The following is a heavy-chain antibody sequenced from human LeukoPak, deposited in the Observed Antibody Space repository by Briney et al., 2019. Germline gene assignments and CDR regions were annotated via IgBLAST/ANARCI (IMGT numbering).Heavy chain of an antibody. V-gene: IGHV4-34*01. CDR3: ARGPYGSGGYY. Sequence: SETLSLTCAVYGGSFSGYYWSWIRQPPGKGLEWIGEINHSGSTNYNPSLKSRVTISVDTSKNQFSLRLTSVTAADTAVYYCARGPYGSGGYYWAQGTLVTVSS. CDR2: INHSGST. J-gene: IGHJ4*02. CDR1: GGSFSGYY. D-gene: IGHD3-10*01.